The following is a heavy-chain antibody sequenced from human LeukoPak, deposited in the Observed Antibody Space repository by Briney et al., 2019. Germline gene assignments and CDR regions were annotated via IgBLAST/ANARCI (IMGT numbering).Heavy chain of an antibody. D-gene: IGHD2-8*01. CDR1: GFTFGDFV. CDR3: IKDAPNGSIDY. J-gene: IGHJ4*02. CDR2: ISWTGDKV. V-gene: IGHV3-9*01. Sequence: PGGSLRLSCVTSGFTFGDFVMHWVRQAPGKGLECVSTISWTGDKVAYAGSVKGRFTVSRDNAKNSLSLQMNSLRTDDTALYYCIKDAPNGSIDYWGQGTLVTVSS.